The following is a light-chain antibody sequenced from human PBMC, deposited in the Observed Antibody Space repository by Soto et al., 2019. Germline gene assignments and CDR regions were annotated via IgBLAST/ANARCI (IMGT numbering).Light chain of an antibody. Sequence: QSVLTQPASVSGSPGQSITISCTGSGSDIGAYNYVSWYQQHPGKAPKLLIHGVTRRPSGVPSRFSASKSAYTASLTISGLQAEDEATYFCSSFTTSYFYVFGPGTKVTVL. CDR1: GSDIGAYNY. CDR3: SSFTTSYFYV. J-gene: IGLJ1*01. V-gene: IGLV2-14*01. CDR2: GVT.